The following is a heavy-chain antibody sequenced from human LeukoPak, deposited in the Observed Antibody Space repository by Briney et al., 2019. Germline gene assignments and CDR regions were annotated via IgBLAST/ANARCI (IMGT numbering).Heavy chain of an antibody. CDR2: ISGSGGRA. D-gene: IGHD6-6*01. V-gene: IGHV3-23*01. CDR1: GFTFSSYA. J-gene: IGHJ4*02. CDR3: AKVESSTFDY. Sequence: PGGSLGLSCAASGFTFSSYAMSRVRQAPGKGLEWVSAISGSGGRAFYADSVKGRFTISRDNSKNTVYLHVHSLRAEDTAVYYCAKVESSTFDYWGQGTLVTVSS.